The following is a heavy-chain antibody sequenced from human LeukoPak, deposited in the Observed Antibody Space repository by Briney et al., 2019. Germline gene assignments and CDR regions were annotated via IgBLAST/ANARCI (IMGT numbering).Heavy chain of an antibody. CDR2: ISAYNGNT. V-gene: IGHV1-18*01. CDR1: GYTFTSYG. J-gene: IGHJ6*02. D-gene: IGHD2-2*01. Sequence: ASVKVSCKASGYTFTSYGISWVRQAPGQGLEWMGWISAYNGNTNYAQKFQGRVTITADESTSTAYMELSSLRSEDTAVYYCARERCSSTSCYYGYYYYYGMDVWGQGTTVTVSS. CDR3: ARERCSSTSCYYGYYYYYGMDV.